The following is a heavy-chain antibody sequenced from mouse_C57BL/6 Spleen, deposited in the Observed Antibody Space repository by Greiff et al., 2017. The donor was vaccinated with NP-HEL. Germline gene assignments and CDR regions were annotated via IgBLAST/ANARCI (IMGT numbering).Heavy chain of an antibody. CDR3: ARSPYDYDKDWYFDV. CDR2: INPNNGGT. V-gene: IGHV1-22*01. Sequence: VQLKQSGPELVKPGASVKMSCKASGYTFTDYNMHWVKQSHGKSLEWIGYINPNNGGTSYNQKFKGKATLTVNKSSSTAYMELRSLTSEDSAVYYCARSPYDYDKDWYFDVWGTGTTVTVSS. D-gene: IGHD2-4*01. J-gene: IGHJ1*03. CDR1: GYTFTDYN.